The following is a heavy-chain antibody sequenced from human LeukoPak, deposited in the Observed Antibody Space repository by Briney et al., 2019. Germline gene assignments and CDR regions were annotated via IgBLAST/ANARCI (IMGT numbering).Heavy chain of an antibody. CDR3: ARDLSPRFGPDAFDI. CDR2: ISAYNGNT. CDR1: GYTLTSYG. J-gene: IGHJ3*02. D-gene: IGHD3-10*01. V-gene: IGHV1-18*01. Sequence: RASVKVSCXASGYTLTSYGISWVRQAPGQGLEWMGWISAYNGNTNYAQKLQGRVTMTTDTSTSTAYMELRSLRSDDTAVYYCARDLSPRFGPDAFDIWGQGTMVTVSS.